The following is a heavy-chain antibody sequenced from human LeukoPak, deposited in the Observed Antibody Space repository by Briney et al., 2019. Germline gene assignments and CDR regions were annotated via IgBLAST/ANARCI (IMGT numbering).Heavy chain of an antibody. CDR1: GGSISGSGSSYY. D-gene: IGHD1-26*01. V-gene: IGHV4-39*01. Sequence: SETLSLTCTVSGGSISGSGSSYYWVWIRQPPGKGLEWIGSIYYSGSTYYNPSFKSRVTISVDTSKNQFSLKLSSVTAADTAVYFCARTPRYSGNYYNAFDIWGQGTTVTVSS. CDR2: IYYSGST. J-gene: IGHJ3*02. CDR3: ARTPRYSGNYYNAFDI.